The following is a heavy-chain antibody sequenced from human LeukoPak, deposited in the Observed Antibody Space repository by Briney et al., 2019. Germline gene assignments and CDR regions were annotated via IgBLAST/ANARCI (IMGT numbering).Heavy chain of an antibody. Sequence: PGGSLRLSCAASGFTFSNYWMIWVRQAPGKGLEWVGNIKQDGSEKRYADSVRGRFSISRDNAQASLYLQMNSLRAEVTAVYYCARASDPWLQLTWGQGTLVTVSS. D-gene: IGHD5-24*01. V-gene: IGHV3-7*05. J-gene: IGHJ5*02. CDR1: GFTFSNYW. CDR3: ARASDPWLQLT. CDR2: IKQDGSEK.